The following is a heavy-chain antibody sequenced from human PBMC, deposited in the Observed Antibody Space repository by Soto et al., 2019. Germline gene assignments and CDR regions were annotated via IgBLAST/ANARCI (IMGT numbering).Heavy chain of an antibody. CDR2: SSAYNANT. CDR1: GYTFTSYG. Sequence: ASVKVSCKASGYTFTSYGFSWVRQAPGQGLEWMGWSSAYNANTKYAQKFQGRVTMTTDASPSTAYMELRSLKSDDTDVYFCARDLYRRTEIDYWGQGTMVTVSS. J-gene: IGHJ4*02. CDR3: ARDLYRRTEIDY. V-gene: IGHV1-18*04. D-gene: IGHD1-26*01.